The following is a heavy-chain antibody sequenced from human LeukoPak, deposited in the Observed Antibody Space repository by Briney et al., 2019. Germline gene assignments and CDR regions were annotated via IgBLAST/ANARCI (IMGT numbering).Heavy chain of an antibody. V-gene: IGHV3-7*01. CDR2: INQDGSEM. Sequence: GGSLRLSCAASGFTFSDYGIHWVRQAPDKGLEWLANINQDGSEMYYVDSVKGRFTVSRDNAKNSLYLQMNSLRAEDTAVYYCARVREYSSSAEYFQHWGQGTLVTVSS. CDR3: ARVREYSSSAEYFQH. D-gene: IGHD6-6*01. J-gene: IGHJ1*01. CDR1: GFTFSDYG.